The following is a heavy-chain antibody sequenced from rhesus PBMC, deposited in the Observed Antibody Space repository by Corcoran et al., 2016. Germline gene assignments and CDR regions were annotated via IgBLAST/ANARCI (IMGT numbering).Heavy chain of an antibody. CDR2: IADNRYFT. J-gene: IGHJ4*01. D-gene: IGHD5-24*01. Sequence: QVQLQESGPGLVKPSETLSLTCDVSGASITSYWWTWIRQSPGKGLEWIGEIADNRYFTSYNPSLKSRVTISKDASKKQFFLKLTSVTVADTAVYYCARELAGGRSDSWGQGLLVTVSS. CDR3: ARELAGGRSDS. CDR1: GASITSYW. V-gene: IGHV4-80*01.